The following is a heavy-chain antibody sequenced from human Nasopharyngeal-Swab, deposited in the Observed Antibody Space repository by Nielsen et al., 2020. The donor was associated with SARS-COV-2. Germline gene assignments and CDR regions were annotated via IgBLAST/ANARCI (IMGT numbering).Heavy chain of an antibody. J-gene: IGHJ4*02. Sequence: GESLKISCAASGFTFSDRYMIWIRQAPGKGLEWISYISSSGSSINYADSVKGRFTISRDNARNSLYLQMNSLRAEDTAVYYCARRAGYCSSGSDCYYFDPWGQGTLVTVSP. CDR3: ARRAGYCSSGSDCYYFDP. V-gene: IGHV3-11*01. CDR1: GFTFSDRY. CDR2: ISSSGSSI. D-gene: IGHD2-2*01.